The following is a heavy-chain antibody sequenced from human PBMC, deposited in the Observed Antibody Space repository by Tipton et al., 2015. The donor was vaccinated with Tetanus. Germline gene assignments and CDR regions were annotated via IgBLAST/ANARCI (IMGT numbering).Heavy chain of an antibody. J-gene: IGHJ6*02. CDR3: ARDITVYGVDA. V-gene: IGHV4-59*12. CDR2: IYFNGST. D-gene: IGHD3-3*01. Sequence: TLSLTCTVSGGSISSYYWSWIRQPPGKGLEWIGYIYFNGSTNYNPSLKSRVTISVDTSKNQFSLKLSSVTAADTGIYYCARDITVYGVDAWGQGTTVTVSS. CDR1: GGSISSYY.